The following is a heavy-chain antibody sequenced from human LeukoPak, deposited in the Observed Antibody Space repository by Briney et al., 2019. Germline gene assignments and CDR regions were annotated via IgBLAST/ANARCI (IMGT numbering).Heavy chain of an antibody. V-gene: IGHV4-59*01. Sequence: SETLSLTCTVSGVSISSYYWSWIRQPPGKGLEWIGYIYYSGSTDYNPSLKSRVTISVDTSKNQFSLKLSSVTAADTAVYYCARVIAVAGTLDYWGQGTLVTVSS. CDR1: GVSISSYY. J-gene: IGHJ4*02. D-gene: IGHD6-19*01. CDR3: ARVIAVAGTLDY. CDR2: IYYSGST.